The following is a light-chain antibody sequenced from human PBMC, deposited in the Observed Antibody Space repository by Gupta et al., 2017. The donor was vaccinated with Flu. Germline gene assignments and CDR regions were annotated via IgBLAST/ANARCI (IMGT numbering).Light chain of an antibody. Sequence: QSALTQPRSLSGSPGQSVTISCTGTSSDVGSYNYVSWYQQHPGKAPKLMIYDVSKRPSGVPDRFAGSKSGNTASLTISGLQAEDEADYYGCSYAGSSWVFGGGTKLTVL. CDR2: DVS. CDR3: CSYAGSSWV. V-gene: IGLV2-11*01. CDR1: SSDVGSYNY. J-gene: IGLJ3*02.